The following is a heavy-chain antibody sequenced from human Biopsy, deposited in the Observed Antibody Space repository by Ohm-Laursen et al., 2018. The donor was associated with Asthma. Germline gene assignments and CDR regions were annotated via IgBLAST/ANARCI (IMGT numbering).Heavy chain of an antibody. CDR3: ARRGGVRRYFDY. CDR2: IYYTGSD. Sequence: TLSLTCAVSGGSISSGAYYWSWVRQPPGKGLEWLGYIYYTGSDNYNPSLKSRVTISVDTSKNQFSLKLSSVTAADTAVYFCARRGGVRRYFDYWGQGTLVTVSS. J-gene: IGHJ4*02. CDR1: GGSISSGAYY. V-gene: IGHV4-30-4*01. D-gene: IGHD3-16*01.